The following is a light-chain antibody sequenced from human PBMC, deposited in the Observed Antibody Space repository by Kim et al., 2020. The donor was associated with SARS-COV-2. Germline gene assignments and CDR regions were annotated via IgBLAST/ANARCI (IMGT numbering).Light chain of an antibody. J-gene: IGKJ2*01. CDR2: AAS. CDR1: QRLSSY. V-gene: IGKV1-39*01. Sequence: DIQMTQSPSSLSASVGDRVTITCRASQRLSSYLNWYQQKPGKAPNLLIYAASSLQSGVPSRFSGSGSGTDFTLTISSLQPEDFATYYCPQSYSTPPYSFGQGTKLEI. CDR3: PQSYSTPPYS.